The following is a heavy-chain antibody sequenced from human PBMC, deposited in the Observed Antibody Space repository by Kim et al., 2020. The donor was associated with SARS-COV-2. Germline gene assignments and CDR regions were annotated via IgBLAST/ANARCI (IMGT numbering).Heavy chain of an antibody. V-gene: IGHV3-33*01. Sequence: NNCYADSWKGRFTTSRDNSKNTLYLQMNSLRAEDTAVYYCATSSSGYMGYWGQGTLVTVSS. CDR2: NN. CDR3: ATSSSGYMGY. J-gene: IGHJ4*02. D-gene: IGHD3-22*01.